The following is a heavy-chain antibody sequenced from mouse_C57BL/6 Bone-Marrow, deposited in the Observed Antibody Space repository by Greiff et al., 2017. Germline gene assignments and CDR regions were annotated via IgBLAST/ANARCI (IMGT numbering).Heavy chain of an antibody. D-gene: IGHD2-3*01. CDR1: GYSITSGYY. CDR2: ISYDGSN. Sequence: EVQLVESGPGLVKPSQSLSLTCSVTGYSITSGYYWNWIRQFPGNKLEWMGYISYDGSNNYNPSLKNRISITRDTSKNQFFLKLNSVTTEDTATYYCAREGLLRYFDVGGTGTTGTVSS. CDR3: AREGLLRYFDV. V-gene: IGHV3-6*01. J-gene: IGHJ1*03.